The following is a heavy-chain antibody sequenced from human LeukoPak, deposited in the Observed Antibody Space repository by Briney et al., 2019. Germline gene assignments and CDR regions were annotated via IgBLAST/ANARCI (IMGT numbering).Heavy chain of an antibody. Sequence: ASVKVSCKASGYTFTSYDINWVRQATGQGLEWMGWVNPNSGNTGYAQKFQGRVTMTRNTSISTAYMELSSLRSEDTAVYYCARGGEQQLVWAWFDPWGQGTLVTVSS. D-gene: IGHD6-13*01. CDR3: ARGGEQQLVWAWFDP. V-gene: IGHV1-8*01. CDR2: VNPNSGNT. CDR1: GYTFTSYD. J-gene: IGHJ5*02.